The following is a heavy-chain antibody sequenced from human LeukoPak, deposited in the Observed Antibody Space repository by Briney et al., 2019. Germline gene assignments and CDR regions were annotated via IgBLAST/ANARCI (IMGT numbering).Heavy chain of an antibody. CDR1: GGSISSGDYY. CDR3: ARVKGGLFDY. CDR2: IHYSGST. J-gene: IGHJ4*02. D-gene: IGHD2-15*01. Sequence: SETLSLTCTVSGGSISSGDYYWSWIRQPPGKGLEWIGYIHYSGSTYYNPSLKSRVTISVDMSKNQFSLKLSSVTAADTAVYYCARVKGGLFDYWGQGTLVTVSS. V-gene: IGHV4-30-4*01.